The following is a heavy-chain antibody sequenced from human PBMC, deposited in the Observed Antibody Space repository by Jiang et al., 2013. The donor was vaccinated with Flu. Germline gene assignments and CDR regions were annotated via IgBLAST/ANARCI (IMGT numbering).Heavy chain of an antibody. CDR3: AKDETMIVVTPHYYYGMDV. CDR2: ISYDGSNK. Sequence: QLVESGGGVVQPGRSLRLSCAASGFTFSSYGMHWVRQAPGKGLEWVAVISYDGSNKYYADSVKGRFTISRDNSKNTLYLQMNSLRAEDTAVYYCAKDETMIVVTPHYYYGMDVWGQGTTVTVSS. V-gene: IGHV3-30*18. D-gene: IGHD3-22*01. J-gene: IGHJ6*02. CDR1: GFTFSSYG.